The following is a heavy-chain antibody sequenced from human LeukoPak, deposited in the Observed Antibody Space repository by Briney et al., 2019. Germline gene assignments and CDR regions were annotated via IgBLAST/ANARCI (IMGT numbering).Heavy chain of an antibody. Sequence: SETLSLTCAVYGGSFSGYYWSWICQPPGKGLEWIGEINHSGSTNYNPSLKSRVTISVDTSKNQFSLKLSSVTAADTAVYYCARLRGQQLGYYYYYYGMDVWGQGTTVTVSS. CDR1: GGSFSGYY. D-gene: IGHD6-13*01. V-gene: IGHV4-34*01. CDR2: INHSGST. CDR3: ARLRGQQLGYYYYYYGMDV. J-gene: IGHJ6*02.